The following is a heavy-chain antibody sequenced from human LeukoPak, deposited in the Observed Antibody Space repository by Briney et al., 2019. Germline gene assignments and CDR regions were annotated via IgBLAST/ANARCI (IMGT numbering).Heavy chain of an antibody. CDR3: ARDGGYSADFDY. CDR1: GFTFSNYA. D-gene: IGHD5-18*01. J-gene: IGHJ4*02. Sequence: PGGSLRLSCAASGFTFSNYAIHWVRQAPGKGLGGVAVTWSDGTNKYYADSVKGRFTISRDNSKKTVYLQMNSLRAEDTAVYYCARDGGYSADFDYWGRGTLVTVSS. V-gene: IGHV3-33*01. CDR2: TWSDGTNK.